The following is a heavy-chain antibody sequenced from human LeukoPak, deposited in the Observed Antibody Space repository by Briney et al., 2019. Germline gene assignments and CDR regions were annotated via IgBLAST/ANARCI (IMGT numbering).Heavy chain of an antibody. CDR1: RFTFSNYV. CDR3: ARGVYYGSGSYLSYYYYYYMDV. CDR2: ISYDGSNK. D-gene: IGHD3-10*01. V-gene: IGHV3-30*03. Sequence: GGSLRLSCAASRFTFSNYVMHWVRQAPGKGLEWVAVISYDGSNKYYADSVKGRFTISRDNSKNTLYLQMNSLRAEDTAVYYCARGVYYGSGSYLSYYYYYYMDVWGKGTTVTVSS. J-gene: IGHJ6*03.